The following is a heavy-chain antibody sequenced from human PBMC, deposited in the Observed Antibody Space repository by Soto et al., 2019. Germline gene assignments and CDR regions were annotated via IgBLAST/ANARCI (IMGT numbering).Heavy chain of an antibody. CDR2: IKTTSDGGTI. CDR3: IRDPYGST. Sequence: EVQLVESGGGLVKPGESLRLSCAASGFTFSTAWMTWVRQAPGRGLEWVARIKTTSDGGTIHYAAPVKGRFTVSRDDSKDTLFLQMNSLKIEDPALYYCIRDPYGSTCAQGTLVTVSS. CDR1: GFTFSTAW. V-gene: IGHV3-15*01. J-gene: IGHJ5*02. D-gene: IGHD3-10*01.